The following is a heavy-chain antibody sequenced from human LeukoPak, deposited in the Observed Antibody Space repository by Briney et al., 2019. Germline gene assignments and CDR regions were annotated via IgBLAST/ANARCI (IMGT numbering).Heavy chain of an antibody. J-gene: IGHJ4*02. CDR1: GYTFTDYY. D-gene: IGHD2-8*01. V-gene: IGHV1-2*06. CDR2: MNPNTGGT. CDR3: AREWTKGKDD. Sequence: ASVKVSCKASGYTFTDYYIHWVRQAPGQGLEWVGRMNPNTGGTNYAQKFQGGVSMTRDTSVSTAYLELNRLRSDDTAMYYCAREWTKGKDDWGQGTLVTVSS.